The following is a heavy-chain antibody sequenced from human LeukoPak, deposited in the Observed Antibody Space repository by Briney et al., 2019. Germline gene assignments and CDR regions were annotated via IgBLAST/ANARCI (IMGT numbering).Heavy chain of an antibody. CDR1: GFTFSRYW. CDR2: IKQDESEK. V-gene: IGHV3-7*01. D-gene: IGHD3-10*01. J-gene: IGHJ6*02. Sequence: GGSLRLSCAASGFTFSRYWVSWVRQAPGKGLERVANIKQDESEKYYVDSVKGRFAISRDNAKNSLYLQMNSLRAEDTAVYYCATSSGARGGMDVWGQGTTVIVSS. CDR3: ATSSGARGGMDV.